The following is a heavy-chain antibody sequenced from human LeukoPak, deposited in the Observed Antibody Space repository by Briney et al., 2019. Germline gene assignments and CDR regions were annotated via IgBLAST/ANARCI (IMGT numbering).Heavy chain of an antibody. CDR2: IRFDLSNK. CDR1: GFAFSSYG. D-gene: IGHD6-13*01. J-gene: IGHJ4*02. V-gene: IGHV3-30*02. CDR3: AKDLRIAATGTTGDY. Sequence: PGGSLRLSCAASGFAFSSYGMHWVRQAPGKGLEWVGFIRFDLSNKFHADSVKGRFTISRDNSKNTLYLQMNSLRADDTAVYYCAKDLRIAATGTTGDYWGRGTLVTVSS.